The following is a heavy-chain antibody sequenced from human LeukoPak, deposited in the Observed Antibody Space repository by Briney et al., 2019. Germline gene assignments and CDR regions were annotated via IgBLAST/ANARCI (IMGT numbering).Heavy chain of an antibody. CDR2: IYYSGST. CDR1: SGSFSGYY. V-gene: IGHV4-59*01. CDR3: ARGDYYGSGSSPHFDY. D-gene: IGHD3-10*01. J-gene: IGHJ4*02. Sequence: SETLSLTCAVYSGSFSGYYWSWIRQPPGKGLEWIGYIYYSGSTNYNPSLKGRVTISVDASRNQFSLKLSSVTAADTAVYYCARGDYYGSGSSPHFDYWGQGTLVTVSS.